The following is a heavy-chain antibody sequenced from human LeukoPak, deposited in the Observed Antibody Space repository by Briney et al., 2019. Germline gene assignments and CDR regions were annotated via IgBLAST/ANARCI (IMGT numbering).Heavy chain of an antibody. CDR1: GGSISSGDYY. V-gene: IGHV4-30-4*01. CDR2: IYYSGTT. D-gene: IGHD2-15*01. Sequence: PSQTLSLTCTVSGGSISSGDYYWSWIRQPPGKGLGGFGYIYYSGTTYYNPSLKSRVTISIDTSKNQFSLKLSSVTAADTAVYYCARDLFSYTTLRYFDYWGQGALVTVSS. J-gene: IGHJ4*02. CDR3: ARDLFSYTTLRYFDY.